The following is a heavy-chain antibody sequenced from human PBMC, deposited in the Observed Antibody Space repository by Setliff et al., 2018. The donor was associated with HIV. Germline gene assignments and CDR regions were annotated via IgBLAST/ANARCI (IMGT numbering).Heavy chain of an antibody. CDR2: INPDSRGT. V-gene: IGHV1-2*06. CDR3: ARGVKGIATTGKYYFDY. CDR1: GYAFTDYS. J-gene: IGHJ4*02. Sequence: SSVKVSCKTSGYAFTDYSIHWVRQAPGQGLEWVGRINPDSRGTNYAQTFQGRVTMTRDTSVSTAYMELSRLKSDDTAVFYCARGVKGIATTGKYYFDYWGQGTLVTVSS. D-gene: IGHD6-13*01.